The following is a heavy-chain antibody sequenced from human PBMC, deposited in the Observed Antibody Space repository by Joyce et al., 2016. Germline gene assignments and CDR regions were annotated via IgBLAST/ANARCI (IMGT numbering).Heavy chain of an antibody. CDR2: ITPSGAT. V-gene: IGHV4-34*02. CDR1: GGPFRGFF. D-gene: IGHD6-19*01. CDR3: ARSQWLAPLMY. J-gene: IGHJ4*02. Sequence: QVQLQQWGAGLLKPSETLSLTCAVSGGPFRGFFWTWVRQPPGKALVWIGDITPSGATNYNATLRRRVAISVDTSNNQFSLTLTSLSAADMAVYYCARSQWLAPLMYWGQGTLVTVSP.